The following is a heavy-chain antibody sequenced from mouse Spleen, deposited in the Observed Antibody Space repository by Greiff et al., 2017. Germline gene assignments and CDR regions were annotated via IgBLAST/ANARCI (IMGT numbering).Heavy chain of an antibody. V-gene: IGHV1-67*01. CDR3: ARPPDYYGSSYGWFAY. J-gene: IGHJ3*01. Sequence: VKLVESGPELVKPGVSVKISCKGSGYTFTDYAMHWVKQSHAKSLEWIGVISTYYGDASYNQKFKGKATMTVDKSSSTAYMELARLTSEDSAIYYCARPPDYYGSSYGWFAYWGQGTLVTVSA. D-gene: IGHD1-1*01. CDR2: ISTYYGDA. CDR1: GYTFTDYA.